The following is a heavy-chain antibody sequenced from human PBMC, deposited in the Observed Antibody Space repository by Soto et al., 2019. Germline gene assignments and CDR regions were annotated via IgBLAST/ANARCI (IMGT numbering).Heavy chain of an antibody. D-gene: IGHD2-15*01. V-gene: IGHV3-30-3*01. CDR3: ARTGLLHGMDV. Sequence: QVQLVESGGGVVQPGRSLRLSCAASGFIFSSYAMHWVRQAPGKGLEWVAVISYDGSNKYYADSVKGRFTISRDNSKNTLYLQMNSLRAVDTAVYYCARTGLLHGMDVWGQGTTVTVSS. J-gene: IGHJ6*02. CDR2: ISYDGSNK. CDR1: GFIFSSYA.